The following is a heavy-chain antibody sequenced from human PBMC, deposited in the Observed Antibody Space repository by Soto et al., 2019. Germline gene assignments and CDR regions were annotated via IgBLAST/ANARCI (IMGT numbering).Heavy chain of an antibody. CDR2: GSYSGTT. J-gene: IGHJ4*02. Sequence: SGTLSLTCTVSGVSVSSGSFYWAWIRQPPGKGLEWIGFGSYSGTTNYKPSLKSRVTISVDTSRSQISLKVSSLTAADTAVYYCARGATVTPYDYWRQGSLVP. D-gene: IGHD4-17*01. CDR3: ARGATVTPYDY. V-gene: IGHV4-61*01. CDR1: GVSVSSGSFY.